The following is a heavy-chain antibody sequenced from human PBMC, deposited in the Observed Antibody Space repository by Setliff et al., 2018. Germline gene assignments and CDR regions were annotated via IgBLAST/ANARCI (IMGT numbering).Heavy chain of an antibody. V-gene: IGHV3-74*03. CDR3: ARESSSGWHGDY. CDR2: INSDASRI. Sequence: TGGSLRLSCSASGSTFSRYSMNWVRQAPGKGLEWVSRINSDASRITYADSVKGRFTISRDNAKNTVYLQMNSLRVEDTAVYYCARESSSGWHGDYWGQGTLVTVSS. CDR1: GSTFSRYS. J-gene: IGHJ4*02. D-gene: IGHD3-22*01.